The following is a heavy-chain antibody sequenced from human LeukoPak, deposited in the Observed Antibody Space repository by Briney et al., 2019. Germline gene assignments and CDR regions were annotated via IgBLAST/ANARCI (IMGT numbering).Heavy chain of an antibody. V-gene: IGHV4-39*01. CDR2: IYYSGTA. J-gene: IGHJ4*02. Sequence: SETLSLTCTVSGGSSSSSTYYWGWIRKSPGKGLEWIGSIYYSGTAYCNPSLKSRVTISVDTSKNQFSLKLSSVTAADTAVYYCARHDRSGYYYHINVWGQRSLATVSS. CDR3: ARHDRSGYYYHINV. D-gene: IGHD3-22*01. CDR1: GGSSSSSTYY.